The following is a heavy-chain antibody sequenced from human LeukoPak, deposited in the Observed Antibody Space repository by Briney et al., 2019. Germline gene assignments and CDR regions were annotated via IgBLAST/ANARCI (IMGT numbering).Heavy chain of an antibody. CDR2: IRYDGSNK. CDR3: AKARGRWLVDFDY. J-gene: IGHJ4*02. CDR1: GFTFSSYG. Sequence: GGSLRLSCAASGFTFSSYGMHWVRQAPGKGLEWVAFIRYDGSNKYYADSVKGRFTISRDNSKNTLYLQMNSLRAEDTAVYYCAKARGRWLVDFDYWGQGTLVTVSS. V-gene: IGHV3-30*02. D-gene: IGHD6-19*01.